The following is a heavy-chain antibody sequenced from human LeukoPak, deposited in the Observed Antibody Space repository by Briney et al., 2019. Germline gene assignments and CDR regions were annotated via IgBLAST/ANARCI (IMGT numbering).Heavy chain of an antibody. CDR3: AREFQYYSGFDY. Sequence: GGSLRLSCVASGFTLSSYWMHWVRQAPGKGLGWVSRMKSDGSSTIHADSVKGRFTISRDNPNNTLYLQMTSLRADDTAVYYCAREFQYYSGFDYWGQGTLVTVSS. V-gene: IGHV3-74*01. D-gene: IGHD2-15*01. J-gene: IGHJ4*02. CDR1: GFTLSSYW. CDR2: MKSDGSST.